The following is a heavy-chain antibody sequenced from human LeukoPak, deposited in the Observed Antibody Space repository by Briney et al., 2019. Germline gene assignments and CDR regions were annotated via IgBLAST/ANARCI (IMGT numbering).Heavy chain of an antibody. V-gene: IGHV4-4*07. CDR3: ARDRGGSYGIYYFDY. CDR2: IYTSGST. Sequence: PSETLSLTCAVYGGSFSGYYWSWIRQPAGKGLEWIGRIYTSGSTNYNPSLKSRVTMSVDTSKNQFSLKLSSVTAADTAVYYCARDRGGSYGIYYFDYWGQGTLVTVSS. D-gene: IGHD5-18*01. CDR1: GGSFSGYY. J-gene: IGHJ4*02.